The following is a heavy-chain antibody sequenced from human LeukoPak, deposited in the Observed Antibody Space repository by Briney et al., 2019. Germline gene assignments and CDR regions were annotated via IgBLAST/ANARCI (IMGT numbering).Heavy chain of an antibody. CDR1: GFTFSSYE. CDR3: ARWYCSSTNCQSYYYGMDV. Sequence: PGGSLRLSCAASGFTFSSYEMNWVRQAPGKGLEWVSFISNNGDTTTCVDSVKGRFTISRDNAKNSLYLQMNSLRAEDTAVYYCARWYCSSTNCQSYYYGMDVWGQGTTVTVSS. CDR2: ISNNGDTT. J-gene: IGHJ6*02. D-gene: IGHD2-2*01. V-gene: IGHV3-48*03.